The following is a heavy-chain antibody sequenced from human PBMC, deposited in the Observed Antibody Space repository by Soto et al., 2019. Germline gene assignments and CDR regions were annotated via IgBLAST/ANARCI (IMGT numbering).Heavy chain of an antibody. CDR2: INHSGST. D-gene: IGHD1-26*01. CDR3: ARVDSGSWHFDY. Sequence: SETLSLTCAVYGGSFSGYYWSWIRQPPGKGLEWIGEINHSGSTNYNPSLKSRVTISVDTSKNQFSLKLSSVTAADTAVYYCARVDSGSWHFDYWGQGTLVTVS. CDR1: GGSFSGYY. J-gene: IGHJ4*02. V-gene: IGHV4-34*01.